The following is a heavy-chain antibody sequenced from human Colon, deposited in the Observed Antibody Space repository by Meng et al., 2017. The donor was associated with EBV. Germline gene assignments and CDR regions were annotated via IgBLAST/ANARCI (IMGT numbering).Heavy chain of an antibody. J-gene: IGHJ4*02. CDR2: ISSSSTHI. Sequence: IHLVGSXXXXXKAXGXXXLSXVXSGFTISHYNMNWVRQAPGKGLEWVSFISSSSTHIHYADSVKGRFAVSRDNAKHSLYLQMNSLRAEDTAVYYCARELIPALGPQVADSWGQGTLVTVS. CDR1: GFTISHYN. V-gene: IGHV3-21*01. D-gene: IGHD2-2*01. CDR3: ARELIPALGPQVADS.